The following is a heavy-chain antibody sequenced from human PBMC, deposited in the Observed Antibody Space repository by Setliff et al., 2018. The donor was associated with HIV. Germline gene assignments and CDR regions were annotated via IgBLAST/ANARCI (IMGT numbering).Heavy chain of an antibody. CDR3: ARGNNDLESFDY. V-gene: IGHV4-4*07. CDR2: IYASGKT. J-gene: IGHJ4*02. D-gene: IGHD3-3*01. Sequence: SETLSLTCNVSGDSLNTYYWSWIRQSGGKGLEWIGRIYASGKTTFNPSLKSRVRMSVDTSKNQFSLKLTSVTASDTAVYYCARGNNDLESFDYWGQGALVTVSP. CDR1: GDSLNTYY.